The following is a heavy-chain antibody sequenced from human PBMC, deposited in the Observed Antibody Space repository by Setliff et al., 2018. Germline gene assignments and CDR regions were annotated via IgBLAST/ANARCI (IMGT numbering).Heavy chain of an antibody. J-gene: IGHJ4*02. V-gene: IGHV4-38-2*02. Sequence: SETLSLTCAVSGYSISSGFSWVWIRQPPGKGLEWIEEINHRGSTNYSPSLRSRVTMSVDSSKKQLSLKLTTVTAADTAVYYCARDNTILGATDYWGQGTLVTVSS. CDR2: INHRGST. D-gene: IGHD1-26*01. CDR3: ARDNTILGATDY. CDR1: GYSISSGFS.